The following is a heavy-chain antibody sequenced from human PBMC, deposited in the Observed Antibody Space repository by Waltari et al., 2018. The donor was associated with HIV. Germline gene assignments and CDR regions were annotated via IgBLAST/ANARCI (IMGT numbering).Heavy chain of an antibody. J-gene: IGHJ6*02. V-gene: IGHV3-74*01. CDR3: ARGRTGTTSGYYYYYGMDV. CDR2: IHSEGSRT. D-gene: IGHD1-7*01. Sequence: EVQLVESGGGLVQPGGSLRLSCAASGFIFSTSWMHWVRQAPGKGLVWVSRIHSEGSRTSYADSVKGRFTISRDNAKNTLYLQMDSLRAEDTAVYYCARGRTGTTSGYYYYYGMDVWGQGTTVTVSS. CDR1: GFIFSTSW.